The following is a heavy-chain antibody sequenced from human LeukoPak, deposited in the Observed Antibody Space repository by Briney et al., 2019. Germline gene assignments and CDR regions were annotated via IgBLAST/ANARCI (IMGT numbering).Heavy chain of an antibody. CDR1: GGSISSFY. CDR3: ARQGRFSYFGMDV. D-gene: IGHD3-3*01. Sequence: PETLSLTCSVSGGSISSFYWSWICQPPGKGREWVAYIYCAGRTTYNPSLKSRVTISVDTSKNQFSLKLTSLTAADTAVYYCARQGRFSYFGMDVWGQGTTVTVSS. CDR2: IYCAGRT. J-gene: IGHJ6*02. V-gene: IGHV4-59*08.